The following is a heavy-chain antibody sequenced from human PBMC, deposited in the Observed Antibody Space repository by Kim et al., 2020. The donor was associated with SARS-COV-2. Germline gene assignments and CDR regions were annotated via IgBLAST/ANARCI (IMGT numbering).Heavy chain of an antibody. J-gene: IGHJ4*02. V-gene: IGHV4-59*01. Sequence: GGSLRSYYWSWIRQFPGKGLEWIGYVDYSGRTNYNPSLKSRVNISVDTSTNQFSLKLFSVTATDTAIYYCARDEMATWDYYGSGSYWGSWGQGTL. CDR2: VDYSGRT. CDR3: ARDEMATWDYYGSGSYWGS. CDR1: GGSLRSYY. D-gene: IGHD3-10*01.